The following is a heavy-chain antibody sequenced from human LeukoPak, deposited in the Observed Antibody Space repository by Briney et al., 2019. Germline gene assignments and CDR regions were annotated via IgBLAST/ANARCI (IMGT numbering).Heavy chain of an antibody. CDR1: GGTFSSDS. D-gene: IGHD3-3*01. J-gene: IGHJ4*02. CDR3: ARGDGGHDFWSNYPLDS. Sequence: AASVKVSCKASGGTFSSDSFSWVRQAPGQGPEWMGRIIPLLGIENCAQKFQDGLTIMADKSTSTVYMELSSLRSGDTAVYYCARGDGGHDFWSNYPLDSWGQGTLVTVSS. CDR2: IIPLLGIE. V-gene: IGHV1-69*02.